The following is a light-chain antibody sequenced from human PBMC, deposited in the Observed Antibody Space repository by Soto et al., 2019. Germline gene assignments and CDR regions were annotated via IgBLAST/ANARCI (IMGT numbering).Light chain of an antibody. CDR1: SANIGAAYN. V-gene: IGLV1-40*01. J-gene: IGLJ1*01. CDR3: DSYTSSRAYV. CDR2: GNN. Sequence: QSVLTQPPSVSGAPGQRVTISCTGSSANIGAAYNVDWYQQLPGTAPKLLIYGNNNRPSGVPARFSGSKSGTSASLAIAGLQAEDEGDYYCDSYTSSRAYVFGIGTKVTVL.